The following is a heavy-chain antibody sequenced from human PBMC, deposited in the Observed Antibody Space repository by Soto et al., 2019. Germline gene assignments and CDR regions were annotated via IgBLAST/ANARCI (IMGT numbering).Heavy chain of an antibody. CDR1: GGSISSYY. CDR3: ARDSGDSSGYYYYYYGMDV. V-gene: IGHV4-59*12. Sequence: PSETLSLTCTVSGGSISSYYWSWIRQPPGKGLEWIGYIYDSGSTNYNPSLKSRVTISVDRSKNQFSLKLSSVTAADTAVYYCARDSGDSSGYYYYYYGMDVWGQGTTVTVSS. CDR2: IYDSGST. D-gene: IGHD3-22*01. J-gene: IGHJ6*02.